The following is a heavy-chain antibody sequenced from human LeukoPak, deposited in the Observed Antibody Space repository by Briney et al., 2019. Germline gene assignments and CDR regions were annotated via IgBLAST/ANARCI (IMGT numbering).Heavy chain of an antibody. CDR1: GGTFSSYA. D-gene: IGHD3-3*01. CDR3: ARGGVDFWSGSLKFDY. CDR2: IIPILGIA. Sequence: SVKVSCKASGGTFSSYAISWVRRAPGQGLEWMGRIIPILGIANYAQKFQGRVTITADKSTSTAYMELSSLRSEDTAVYYCARGGVDFWSGSLKFDYWGQGTLVTVSS. V-gene: IGHV1-69*04. J-gene: IGHJ4*02.